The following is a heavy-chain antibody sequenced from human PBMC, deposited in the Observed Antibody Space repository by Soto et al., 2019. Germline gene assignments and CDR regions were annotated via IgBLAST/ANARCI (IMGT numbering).Heavy chain of an antibody. D-gene: IGHD3-22*01. CDR1: GGTFSSYA. V-gene: IGHV1-69*13. CDR3: ARAGGYYDSSGYPPYYYGMDV. J-gene: IGHJ6*02. CDR2: IIPIFGTA. Sequence: SVKVSCKASGGTFSSYAISWVRQAPGQGLEWMGGIIPIFGTANYAQKFQGRVTITADESTSTAYMELSSLRSEDTAVYYCARAGGYYDSSGYPPYYYGMDVWGQGNTVTGSS.